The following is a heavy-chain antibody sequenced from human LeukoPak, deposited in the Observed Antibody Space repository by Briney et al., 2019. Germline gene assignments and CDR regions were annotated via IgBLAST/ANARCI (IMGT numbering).Heavy chain of an antibody. CDR1: GLTFSSYS. Sequence: PGGSLRLSCAASGLTFSSYSMNWVRPAPGKGLEWVSSISSSSSYIYYADSVKGRFTISRDNAKNSMYLQMNSLRAEDTAVYYCSRDFWSGYYVGMDVWGKGTTVTVSS. J-gene: IGHJ6*03. CDR3: SRDFWSGYYVGMDV. D-gene: IGHD3-3*01. V-gene: IGHV3-21*01. CDR2: ISSSSSYI.